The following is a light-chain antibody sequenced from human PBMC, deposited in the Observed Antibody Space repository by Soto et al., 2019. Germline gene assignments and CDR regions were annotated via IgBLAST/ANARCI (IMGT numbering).Light chain of an antibody. J-gene: IGKJ4*01. Sequence: RSCTASQSVSGNLAWYQQKPGQAPRLLVHGASTRATDIPARFSGSGSGTEFTLNITSLQSEDFAVYYCQQYHNWPPGLTFGGGTKVDIK. V-gene: IGKV3-15*01. CDR1: QSVSGN. CDR3: QQYHNWPPGLT. CDR2: GAS.